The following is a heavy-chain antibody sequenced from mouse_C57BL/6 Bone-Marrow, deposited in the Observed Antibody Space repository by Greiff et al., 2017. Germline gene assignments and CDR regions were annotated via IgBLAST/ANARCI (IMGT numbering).Heavy chain of an antibody. V-gene: IGHV1-7*01. CDR1: GYTFTSYW. CDR2: INPSSGYT. D-gene: IGHD1-1*01. CDR3: GGIPFDY. Sequence: VQLQQSGAELAKPGASVKLSCKASGYTFTSYWMHWVKQRPGQGLEWIGYINPSSGYTKYKQKFKDKATLTADKSSSTAYMKLSSLTYEDSAVYYCGGIPFDYWGQGTTRTVSS. J-gene: IGHJ2*01.